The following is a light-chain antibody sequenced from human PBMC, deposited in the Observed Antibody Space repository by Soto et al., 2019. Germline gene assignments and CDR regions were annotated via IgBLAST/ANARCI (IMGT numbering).Light chain of an antibody. CDR3: QQTDEFPLT. CDR2: ATS. V-gene: IGKV1D-12*01. J-gene: IGKJ4*01. Sequence: DIQMTQSPSSVSASVGDTVTITCRASQGIYSRLAWYQQKPGKAPELLIYATSTLQNGVPSRFSGSGFGTDFTLSISSLQPEDSASYFCQQTDEFPLTFGGGTKVEI. CDR1: QGIYSR.